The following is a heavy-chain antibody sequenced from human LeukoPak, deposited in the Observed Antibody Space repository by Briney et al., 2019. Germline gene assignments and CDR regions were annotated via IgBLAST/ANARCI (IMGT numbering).Heavy chain of an antibody. CDR1: GFDFGDYT. J-gene: IGHJ4*02. V-gene: IGHV3-43*01. CDR2: ISWNSGSI. CDR3: ARDIYDSGDFRGDF. Sequence: GGSLRLSCAVSGFDFGDYTMHWVRQPPGKGLEWVSLISWNSGSIKYTESVKGRFTISRDNSKNSLYLQMSSLRTEDTALYYCARDIYDSGDFRGDFWGQGTLVTVSS. D-gene: IGHD3-22*01.